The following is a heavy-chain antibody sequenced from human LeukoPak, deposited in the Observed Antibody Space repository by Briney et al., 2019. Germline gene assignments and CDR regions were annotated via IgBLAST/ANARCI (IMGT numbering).Heavy chain of an antibody. CDR1: GYTFTAHY. J-gene: IGHJ5*02. CDR2: INPNSGGT. V-gene: IGHV1-2*02. CDR3: ARDQEGIAVPGTKGRAFDP. D-gene: IGHD6-19*01. Sequence: ASVTVSCKASGYTFTAHYMYWVRQAPGQGLEWMGRINPNSGGTNYAQKFQGRVTMTRDTSLSTAYMELSRLRSDDTAVYYCARDQEGIAVPGTKGRAFDPWGQGTLVTVSS.